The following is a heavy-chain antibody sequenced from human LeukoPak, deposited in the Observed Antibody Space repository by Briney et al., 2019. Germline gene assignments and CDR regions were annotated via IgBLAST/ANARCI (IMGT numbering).Heavy chain of an antibody. CDR3: AKDLPAAYFDY. J-gene: IGHJ4*02. CDR2: IRSDATSE. V-gene: IGHV3-30*02. CDR1: GFTFSSYS. Sequence: SGGSLRLSCAASGFTFSSYSMNWVRQAPGKGLEWVTFIRSDATSEFYADSVKGRFTISRDNSRNTLYLQMNSLRAEDTAVYYCAKDLPAAYFDYWGQGTLVTVSS. D-gene: IGHD2-2*01.